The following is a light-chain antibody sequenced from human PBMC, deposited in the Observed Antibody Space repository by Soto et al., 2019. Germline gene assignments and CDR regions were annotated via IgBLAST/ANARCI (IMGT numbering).Light chain of an antibody. CDR2: RVS. CDR3: LQGTHWPPYT. Sequence: VLLTQSPLSLPVTLGQPASISCRSNESLVYSDGDTYLTWFHQRPGQSPKPLTYRVSRRASGVPDRFRGSGSGTDFALKIRGVEAEDVGVYFCLQGTHWPPYTFGQGTKLEIK. CDR1: ESLVYSDGDTY. V-gene: IGKV2-30*01. J-gene: IGKJ2*01.